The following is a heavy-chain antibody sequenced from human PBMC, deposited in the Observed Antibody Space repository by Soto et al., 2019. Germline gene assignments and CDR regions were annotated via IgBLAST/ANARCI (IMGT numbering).Heavy chain of an antibody. Sequence: PSETLSLTCIFSDGSTSGYYWTLIRQPPGKGLEWIAYVYYSGYTDYNPSLRSRVTISVDTSKNQFSLQLSSVTAADTAVYYCARLGHCSGMPCNYYMDVWGRGTTVTVSS. CDR2: VYYSGYT. V-gene: IGHV4-59*01. D-gene: IGHD2-15*01. CDR1: DGSTSGYY. J-gene: IGHJ6*03. CDR3: ARLGHCSGMPCNYYMDV.